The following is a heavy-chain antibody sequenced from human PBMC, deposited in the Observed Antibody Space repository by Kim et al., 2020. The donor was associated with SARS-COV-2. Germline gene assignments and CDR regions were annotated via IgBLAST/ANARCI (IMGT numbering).Heavy chain of an antibody. CDR3: TTLLRYFIWLADNYYYYGLEV. V-gene: IGHV3-15*01. J-gene: IGHJ6*02. Sequence: GGSLRLSCAASGFTFSNAWMSWVRQAPGKGLEWVGRIKSKTDGGTTDYAAPVKGRFTISRDDSKNTLYLQMNSLKTEDTAVYYCTTLLRYFIWLADNYYYYGLEVWGQEHTVTVS. D-gene: IGHD3-9*01. CDR2: IKSKTDGGTT. CDR1: GFTFSNAW.